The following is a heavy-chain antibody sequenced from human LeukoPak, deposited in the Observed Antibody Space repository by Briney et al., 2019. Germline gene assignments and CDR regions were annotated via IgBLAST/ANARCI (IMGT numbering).Heavy chain of an antibody. CDR3: ARVGCSSTSCYPTFDP. Sequence: SVKVSCKASGGTFSSYAISWVRQAPGQGLEWMGGIIPIFGTANYAQKFQGRVTITTDEFTSTAYMELSSLRSEDTAVYYCARVGCSSTSCYPTFDPWGQGTLVTVSS. CDR2: IIPIFGTA. V-gene: IGHV1-69*05. CDR1: GGTFSSYA. J-gene: IGHJ5*02. D-gene: IGHD2-2*01.